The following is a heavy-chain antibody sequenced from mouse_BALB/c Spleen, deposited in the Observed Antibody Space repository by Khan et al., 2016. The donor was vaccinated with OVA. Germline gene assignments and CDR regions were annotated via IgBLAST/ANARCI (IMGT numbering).Heavy chain of an antibody. V-gene: IGHV5-9-3*01. CDR3: ERPPINTEGATSDGVFDV. D-gene: IGHD1-1*01. CDR2: ITGGGTYT. J-gene: IGHJ1*01. CDR1: GFTFSSHA. Sequence: EVKLVESGGGLVKPGGSLKLSCAASGFTFSSHAMSWVRQTPEKRLEWVATITGGGTYTYYPDSVKGRFTISRDNVNNTLYLQMSSLRSEDTAMYYCERPPINTEGATSDGVFDVWGAGTTVTVST.